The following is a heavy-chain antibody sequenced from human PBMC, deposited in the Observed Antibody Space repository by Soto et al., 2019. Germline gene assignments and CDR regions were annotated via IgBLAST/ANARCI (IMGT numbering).Heavy chain of an antibody. CDR2: ISYDGSNK. CDR1: GFTFSSYG. Sequence: PGGSLRLSCAASGFTFSSYGMHWVRQAPGKGLEWVAVISYDGSNKYYADSVKGRFTISRDNSKNTLYLQMNSLRAEDTAVYYCAKEDHHYGSGSSSYYYYGMDVWGQGTTVTVSS. J-gene: IGHJ6*02. V-gene: IGHV3-30*18. D-gene: IGHD3-10*01. CDR3: AKEDHHYGSGSSSYYYYGMDV.